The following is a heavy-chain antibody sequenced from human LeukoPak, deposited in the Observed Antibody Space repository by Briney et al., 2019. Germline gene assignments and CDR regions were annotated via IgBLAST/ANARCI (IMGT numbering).Heavy chain of an antibody. CDR1: GFTFSSYA. CDR3: AKGSSRFLEHWWFDP. Sequence: PGGSLRLSCAASGFTFSSYAMNWVRQAPGKGLEWVSSFGGNGGNTYYADSVRGRFSISRDNSKNTLYLQMNSLRAEDTAVYYCAKGSSRFLEHWWFDPWGQGTLVTVSS. V-gene: IGHV3-23*01. CDR2: FGGNGGNT. J-gene: IGHJ5*02. D-gene: IGHD3-3*01.